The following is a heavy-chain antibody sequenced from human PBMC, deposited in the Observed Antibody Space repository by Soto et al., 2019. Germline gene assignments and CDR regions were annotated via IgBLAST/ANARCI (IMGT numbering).Heavy chain of an antibody. CDR3: ARDTWLTDRITTFDY. CDR1: GFTFSRHG. CDR2: IRYDGTSQ. V-gene: IGHV3-33*01. D-gene: IGHD5-18*01. Sequence: PGGSLRLSCTASGFTFSRHGMHWVRQAPGKGLEWVAGIRYDGTSQDSADSVKGRFTISRDNSKNTLYLQMDSLRAEDTAVYFCARDTWLTDRITTFDYWGQGALVTVSS. J-gene: IGHJ4*02.